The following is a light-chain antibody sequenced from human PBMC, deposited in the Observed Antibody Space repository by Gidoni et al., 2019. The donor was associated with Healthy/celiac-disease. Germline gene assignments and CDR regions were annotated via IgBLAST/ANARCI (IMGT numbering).Light chain of an antibody. CDR3: CSYAGSSTFV. J-gene: IGLJ3*02. CDR1: SRDVGGYNL. V-gene: IGLV2-23*03. CDR2: VGS. Sequence: QSALTQPASVSGSPGQSITIPSPGTSRDVGGYNLVSCYQQPRGKAPTLMIYVGSKRPSGVSNRFSGSKSGNTASLTISGLQAEDEADYCCCSYAGSSTFVFGGGTKLTVL.